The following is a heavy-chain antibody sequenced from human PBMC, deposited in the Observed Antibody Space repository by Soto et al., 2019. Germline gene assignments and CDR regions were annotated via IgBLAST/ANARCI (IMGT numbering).Heavy chain of an antibody. CDR3: ARRTRSYYYYYYMDV. V-gene: IGHV4-39*01. J-gene: IGHJ6*03. CDR1: GGSISSSSYY. Sequence: SETLSLTCTVSGGSISSSSYYWGWIRQPPGKGLEWIGSIYYSGSTHYNPSLKSRVTISVDTSKNQFSLKLSSVTAADTAVYYCARRTRSYYYYYYMDVWGKGTTVTVS. CDR2: IYYSGST. D-gene: IGHD4-17*01.